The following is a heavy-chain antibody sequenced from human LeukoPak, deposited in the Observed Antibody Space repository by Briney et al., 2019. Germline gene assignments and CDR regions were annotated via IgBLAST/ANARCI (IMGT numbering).Heavy chain of an antibody. V-gene: IGHV1-69*05. CDR2: IIPIFGTA. Sequence: SVKVSCKASGGTFSSYAISWVRQAPGQGLEWMGGIIPIFGTANYAQKFQGRVTITTDESTSTAYMELSSLRSEDTAVYYCAMPSEGLRFLEWLGDAFDIWGQGTMVTVSS. CDR1: GGTFSSYA. CDR3: AMPSEGLRFLEWLGDAFDI. D-gene: IGHD3-3*01. J-gene: IGHJ3*02.